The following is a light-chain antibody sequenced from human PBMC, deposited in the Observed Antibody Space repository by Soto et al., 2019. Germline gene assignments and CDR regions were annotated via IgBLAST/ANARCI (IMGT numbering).Light chain of an antibody. Sequence: IQLTQSPSSLSASVGDRVTITCRASQGISSYLAWYQQKPGKAPKLLIYAASTLQSGVPSRFSGSGSGTDFTLTISSLQAEDFATYYCQQPKGTFGGGTKVEIK. V-gene: IGKV1-9*01. CDR1: QGISSY. CDR3: QQPKGT. J-gene: IGKJ4*01. CDR2: AAS.